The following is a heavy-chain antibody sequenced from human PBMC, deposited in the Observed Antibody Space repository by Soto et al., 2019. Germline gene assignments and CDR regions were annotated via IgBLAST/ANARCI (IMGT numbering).Heavy chain of an antibody. D-gene: IGHD6-13*01. J-gene: IGHJ5*02. CDR2: IYPGDSDT. V-gene: IGHV5-51*01. Sequence: GESLKISCKGSGYSFTSYWIGWVRQMPGKGLEWMGIIYPGDSDTRYSPSFQGQVTISADKSISTAYLQWSSLKASDTAMYYCGRQRAAACTFCNSNYCYYGIDPWGQGTLVTVSS. CDR1: GYSFTSYW. CDR3: GRQRAAACTFCNSNYCYYGIDP.